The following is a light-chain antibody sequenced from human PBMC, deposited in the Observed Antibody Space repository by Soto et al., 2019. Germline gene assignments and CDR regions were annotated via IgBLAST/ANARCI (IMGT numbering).Light chain of an antibody. CDR3: CSYAGSYTFFV. CDR1: SSDVGGYNY. CDR2: DVT. Sequence: QSALTQPRSVSGSPGQSVTISCTGTSSDVGGYNYVSWYQQHPGKAPKLMIYDVTKRPSGVPDRFSGSKSGNTASLTISGLLAEDEADYHCCSYAGSYTFFVFGTGTKLTVL. J-gene: IGLJ1*01. V-gene: IGLV2-11*01.